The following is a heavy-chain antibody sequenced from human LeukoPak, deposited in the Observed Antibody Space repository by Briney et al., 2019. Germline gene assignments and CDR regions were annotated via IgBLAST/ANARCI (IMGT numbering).Heavy chain of an antibody. Sequence: QTGGSLRLSCAASEFTFSSYAMGWVRQAPGKGLEWVSAISGSGGSTYYADSVKGRFTISRDNSKNTLYLQMNSLRAEDTAVYYCAKDGGIQLLLPDYWGQGTLVTVSS. CDR3: AKDGGIQLLLPDY. CDR2: ISGSGGST. CDR1: EFTFSSYA. D-gene: IGHD5-18*01. J-gene: IGHJ4*02. V-gene: IGHV3-23*01.